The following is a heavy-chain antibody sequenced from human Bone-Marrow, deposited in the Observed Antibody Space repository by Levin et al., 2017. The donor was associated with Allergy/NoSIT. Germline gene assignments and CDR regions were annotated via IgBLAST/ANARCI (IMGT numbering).Heavy chain of an antibody. CDR2: IYPGDSDT. V-gene: IGHV5-51*01. D-gene: IGHD3-22*01. CDR3: ARPTDGRYYYDWRVDY. J-gene: IGHJ4*02. Sequence: GGSLRLSCKGSGYSFTSYWIGWVRQMPGKGLEWMGIIYPGDSDTRYSPSFQGQVTISADKSISTAYLQWSSLKASDTAMYYCARPTDGRYYYDWRVDYWGQGTLVTVSS. CDR1: GYSFTSYW.